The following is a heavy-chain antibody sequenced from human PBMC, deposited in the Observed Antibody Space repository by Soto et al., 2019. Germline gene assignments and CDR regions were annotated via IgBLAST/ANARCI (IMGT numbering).Heavy chain of an antibody. Sequence: EVQLLGSGGGLVQPGGSLTLSCAASGFTFSDYTMSWVRQAPGKVLESISVILSDYNTYYAGSVRGRFTISRDNSKNTLYLEMNSLRAEDTAVYYCTRRTSGYFGYWGQGALVTVSS. D-gene: IGHD2-15*01. J-gene: IGHJ4*02. CDR3: TRRTSGYFGY. V-gene: IGHV3-23*03. CDR1: GFTFSDYT. CDR2: ILSDYNT.